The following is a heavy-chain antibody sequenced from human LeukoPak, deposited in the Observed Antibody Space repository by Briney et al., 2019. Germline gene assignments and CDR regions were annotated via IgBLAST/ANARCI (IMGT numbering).Heavy chain of an antibody. J-gene: IGHJ4*02. Sequence: GGSLRLSCAASGFTFSSYWMHWVRQAPGKGLVGVSRINSDGRSTSYADSVKGRFTISRDNAKNTLYLQMNSLRAEDTAVYYCARWMGRGTPFDYWGQGTLVTVSS. D-gene: IGHD2-2*03. CDR2: INSDGRST. CDR3: ARWMGRGTPFDY. CDR1: GFTFSSYW. V-gene: IGHV3-74*01.